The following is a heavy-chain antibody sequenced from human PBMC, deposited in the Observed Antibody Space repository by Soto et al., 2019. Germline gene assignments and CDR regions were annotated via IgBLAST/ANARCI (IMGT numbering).Heavy chain of an antibody. D-gene: IGHD3-22*01. V-gene: IGHV3-30*18. Sequence: GGSLRLSCAASGFTFSSYGMHWVRQAPGKGLEWVAVISYDGSNKYYADSVKGRFTISRDNSKNTLYLQMNSLRAEDTAVYYCAKDNYYDSSGYYYRYFDYWGQGTLVTVSS. CDR1: GFTFSSYG. CDR3: AKDNYYDSSGYYYRYFDY. CDR2: ISYDGSNK. J-gene: IGHJ4*02.